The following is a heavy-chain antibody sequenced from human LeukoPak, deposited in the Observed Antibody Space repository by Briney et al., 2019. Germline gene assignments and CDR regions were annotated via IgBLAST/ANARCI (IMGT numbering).Heavy chain of an antibody. Sequence: GGSLRLSCAASGFTFSSYAMSWVRQAPGKGLEWVSAISGSGGSTYYADSVKGRFTISRDNPKNTLYLQMNSLRAEDTAVYYCAKSMVRGVITPDYWGQGTLVTVSS. CDR3: AKSMVRGVITPDY. CDR1: GFTFSSYA. CDR2: ISGSGGST. J-gene: IGHJ4*02. V-gene: IGHV3-23*01. D-gene: IGHD3-10*01.